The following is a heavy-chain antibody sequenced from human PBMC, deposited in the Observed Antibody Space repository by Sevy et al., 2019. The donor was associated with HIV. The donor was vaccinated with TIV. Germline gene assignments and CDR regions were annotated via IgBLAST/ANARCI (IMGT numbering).Heavy chain of an antibody. D-gene: IGHD1-26*01. Sequence: ASVKVSCRASGYTFTTYDINWVRQATGQGLEWMGWMNPNNGNKGYAQKFQDRLTLTRDTSISTAYLMLSSLRSDDTALYFCARGFDGWDTSPGGLDVWGQGTTVTVSS. V-gene: IGHV1-8*01. J-gene: IGHJ6*02. CDR2: MNPNNGNK. CDR3: ARGFDGWDTSPGGLDV. CDR1: GYTFTTYD.